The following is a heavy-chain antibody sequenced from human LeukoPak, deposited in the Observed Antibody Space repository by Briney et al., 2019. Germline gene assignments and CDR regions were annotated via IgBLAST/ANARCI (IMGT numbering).Heavy chain of an antibody. D-gene: IGHD3-22*01. Sequence: GGSLRLSCAASGFTFSSYNMKWVRQAPGKGLEWVSYISSSSSTIYYADSVKGRFIISRDNAKNSLYLQMNSLRAEDTAMYYCARDSGFGYYYDSSGYNFDYWGQGTLVTVSS. J-gene: IGHJ4*02. CDR3: ARDSGFGYYYDSSGYNFDY. CDR1: GFTFSSYN. V-gene: IGHV3-48*04. CDR2: ISSSSSTI.